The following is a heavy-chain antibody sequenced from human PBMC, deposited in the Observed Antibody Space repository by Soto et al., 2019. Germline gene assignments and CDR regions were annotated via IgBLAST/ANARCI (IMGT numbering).Heavy chain of an antibody. CDR3: AKEAPIFGVVGVNWFDP. D-gene: IGHD3-3*01. CDR2: ISGSGGST. V-gene: IGHV3-23*01. CDR1: GFTFSSYA. Sequence: GGSLRLSCAASGFTFSSYAMSWVRQAPGKGLERVSAISGSGGSTYYADSVKGRFTISRDNSKNTLYLQMNSLRAEDTAVYYCAKEAPIFGVVGVNWFDPWGQGTLVTVSS. J-gene: IGHJ5*02.